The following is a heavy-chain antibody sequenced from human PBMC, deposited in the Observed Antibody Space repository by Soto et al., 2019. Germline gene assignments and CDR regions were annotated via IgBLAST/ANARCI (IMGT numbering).Heavy chain of an antibody. CDR2: INHSGTT. V-gene: IGHV4-34*01. J-gene: IGHJ4*02. CDR3: ARSQGAYFYDSSGFYLDY. D-gene: IGHD3-22*01. Sequence: SETLSLTCAVYGGSLSGYYWSWVRQPPGKGLEWMGEINHSGTTNYNPSLKSRVTISVDTSKTHFSLRLSSVTAADTAVYYCARSQGAYFYDSSGFYLDYWGQGTLVTVSS. CDR1: GGSLSGYY.